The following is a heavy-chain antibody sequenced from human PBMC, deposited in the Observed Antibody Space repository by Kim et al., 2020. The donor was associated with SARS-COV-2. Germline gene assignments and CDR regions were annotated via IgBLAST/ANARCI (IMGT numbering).Heavy chain of an antibody. Sequence: SETLSLTCAVYGGSFSGYYWSWIRQPPGKGLEWIGEINHSGSTNYNPSLKSRVTISVDTSKNQFSLKLSSVTAADTAVYYCARSRYGSGSYYGYWGQGTLVTVSS. CDR3: ARSRYGSGSYYGY. J-gene: IGHJ4*02. CDR2: INHSGST. CDR1: GGSFSGYY. V-gene: IGHV4-34*01. D-gene: IGHD3-10*01.